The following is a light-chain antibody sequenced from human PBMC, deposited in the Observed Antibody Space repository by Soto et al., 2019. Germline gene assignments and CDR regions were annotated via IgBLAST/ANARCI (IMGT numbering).Light chain of an antibody. CDR3: QQYGSSPYT. CDR1: QSVSSNY. Sequence: EIVLTQSPGTLSLSPGERATLSCRASQSVSSNYLAWYQQKRGQPPRLLIYGASSRATGIPDRFSGSGSGTDVTLTISRPEPEDFAVYYCQQYGSSPYTFGPGTKLEIK. V-gene: IGKV3-20*01. J-gene: IGKJ2*01. CDR2: GAS.